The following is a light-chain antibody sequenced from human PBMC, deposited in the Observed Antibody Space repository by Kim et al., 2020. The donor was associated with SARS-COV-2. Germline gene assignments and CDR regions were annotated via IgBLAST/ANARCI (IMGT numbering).Light chain of an antibody. CDR2: AAS. V-gene: IGKV1-33*01. J-gene: IGKJ2*01. Sequence: DIQMTQSPPSLSASVGDRVTITCRASEHIGKCLNWHHQKRGKAPKLLIYAASDLETGVPSRFSGGGSETDFILTITSLQPEDIETYYCQQYQDAPYTFGQGTKLEI. CDR1: EHIGKC. CDR3: QQYQDAPYT.